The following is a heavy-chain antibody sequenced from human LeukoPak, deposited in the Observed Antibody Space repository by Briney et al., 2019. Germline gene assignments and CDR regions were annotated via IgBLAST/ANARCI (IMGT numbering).Heavy chain of an antibody. D-gene: IGHD3-10*01. V-gene: IGHV3-30*18. CDR1: GFTFSSYG. CDR3: AKVGLSYYGSGSYYNWFDP. Sequence: PGRSLRLSCAASGFTFSSYGMHWVRQAPGKGLEWVAVISYGGSNKYYADSVKGRFTISRDNSKNTLYLQMNSLRAEDTAVYYCAKVGLSYYGSGSYYNWFDPWGQGTLVTVSS. J-gene: IGHJ5*02. CDR2: ISYGGSNK.